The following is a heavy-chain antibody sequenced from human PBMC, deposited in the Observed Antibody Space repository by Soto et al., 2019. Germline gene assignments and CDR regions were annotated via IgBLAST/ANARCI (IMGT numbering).Heavy chain of an antibody. Sequence: PGESLKISCQGSGYTFTSYWITWVRQLPGKGLEWMGRIDPTDSSAKYSPSFQGHVTISADNSVSTVYLQWSSLKASDTAMYCCVRHYVAGGRHGMDVWARGPRSPSP. CDR3: VRHYVAGGRHGMDV. J-gene: IGHJ6*02. V-gene: IGHV5-10-1*01. CDR2: IDPTDSSA. D-gene: IGHD6-19*01. CDR1: GYTFTSYW.